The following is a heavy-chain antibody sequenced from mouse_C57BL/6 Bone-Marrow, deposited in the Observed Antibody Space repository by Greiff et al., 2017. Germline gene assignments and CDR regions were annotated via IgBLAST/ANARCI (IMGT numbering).Heavy chain of an antibody. J-gene: IGHJ2*01. CDR1: GYTFTDYY. CDR2: INPYNGGT. V-gene: IGHV1-19*01. Sequence: VQLKESGPVLVKPGASVKMSCKASGYTFTDYYMNWVKQSHGKSLEWIGVINPYNGGTSYNQKFKGKATLTVDKSSSTAYMELNSLTSEDSAVYYCASKYYGSSWGQGTTLTVSS. D-gene: IGHD1-1*01. CDR3: ASKYYGSS.